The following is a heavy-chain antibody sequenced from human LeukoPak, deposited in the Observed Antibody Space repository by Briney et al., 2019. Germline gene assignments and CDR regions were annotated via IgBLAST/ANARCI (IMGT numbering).Heavy chain of an antibody. CDR2: INPNSGGT. CDR1: GYIFTDYY. Sequence: ASVKVSCKASGYIFTDYYMHWVRQAPGQELGWMGRINPNSGGTNYAQKFQGRVTMTRDTSISTAYTELSSLRSEDTATYYCARDLVSHGSSSAPDVGYWGQGTLVTVSS. J-gene: IGHJ4*02. V-gene: IGHV1/OR15-1*02. D-gene: IGHD6-6*01. CDR3: ARDLVSHGSSSAPDVGY.